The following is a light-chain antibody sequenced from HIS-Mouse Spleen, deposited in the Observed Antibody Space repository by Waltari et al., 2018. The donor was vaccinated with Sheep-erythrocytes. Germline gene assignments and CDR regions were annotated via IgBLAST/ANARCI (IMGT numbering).Light chain of an antibody. J-gene: IGLJ2*01. CDR2: QDS. V-gene: IGLV3-1*01. CDR3: QAWDSSTAV. Sequence: SYELTQPPSVSVSPGKTASITCSGDKLGDKYACWYQQKPGQSPVLVIYQDSKRPSGIPARFSGPNSGNTATLTISGTQAMDEADYYCQAWDSSTAVFGGGTKLTVL. CDR1: KLGDKY.